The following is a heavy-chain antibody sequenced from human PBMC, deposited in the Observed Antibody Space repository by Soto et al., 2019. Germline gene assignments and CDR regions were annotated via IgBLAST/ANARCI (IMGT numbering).Heavy chain of an antibody. CDR3: SRVRYSGFGPYWLDS. CDR2: INPGDSDS. CDR1: GYSFTTCG. V-gene: IGHV5-51*01. D-gene: IGHD5-12*01. Sequence: PEESMXISWKGSGYSFTTCGIAWVRQMPGKGLEWMGIINPGDSDSRYSPSFQGQVTISADKSITNAYLQWSSLKASENAMYYCSRVRYSGFGPYWLDSWGQGTLVTVSS. J-gene: IGHJ5*01.